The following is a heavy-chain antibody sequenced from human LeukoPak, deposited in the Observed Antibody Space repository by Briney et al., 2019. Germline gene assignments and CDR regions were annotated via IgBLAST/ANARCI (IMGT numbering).Heavy chain of an antibody. CDR1: GFSVSTFA. CDR3: AREGSSGWYGDAFDI. J-gene: IGHJ3*02. Sequence: GRSLRLSCAASGFSVSTFALHWVRQAPGKGLEWVGIISFDGRSQYYADSVKGRFTISRDNSKNTLYLQMNSLRAEDTAVYYCAREGSSGWYGDAFDIWGQGTMVTVSS. V-gene: IGHV3-30*04. D-gene: IGHD6-19*01. CDR2: ISFDGRSQ.